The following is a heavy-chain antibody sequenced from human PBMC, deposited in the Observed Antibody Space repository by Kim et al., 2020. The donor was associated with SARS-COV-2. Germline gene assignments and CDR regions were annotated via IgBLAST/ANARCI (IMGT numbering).Heavy chain of an antibody. CDR3: TTGVKWFGEPNYYYYGMDV. J-gene: IGHJ6*02. Sequence: RFTISRDDSKNTLYLQMNSLKTEDTAVYYCTTGVKWFGEPNYYYYGMDVWGQGTTVTVSS. D-gene: IGHD3-10*01. V-gene: IGHV3-15*01.